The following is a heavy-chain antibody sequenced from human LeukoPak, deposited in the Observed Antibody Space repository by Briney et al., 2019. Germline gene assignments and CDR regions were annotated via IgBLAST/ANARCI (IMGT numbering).Heavy chain of an antibody. V-gene: IGHV1-2*06. CDR3: ARDYVAGEFDS. J-gene: IGHJ4*02. CDR1: GYTFTGYY. D-gene: IGHD6-19*01. Sequence: ASVKISCKASGYTFTGYYMHWVRQATGQGLEWMGRINPSSGGTNYAQKFQGRVTMTRDTSISTAYMELSRLRSDDTAVYYCARDYVAGEFDSRGQGSLVAVSS. CDR2: INPSSGGT.